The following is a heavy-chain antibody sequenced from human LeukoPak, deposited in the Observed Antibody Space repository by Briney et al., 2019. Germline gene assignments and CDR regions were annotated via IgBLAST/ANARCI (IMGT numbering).Heavy chain of an antibody. D-gene: IGHD5-18*01. CDR2: INGDGSWT. V-gene: IGHV3-74*01. CDR3: AKDSVGYSYGQGDY. J-gene: IGHJ4*02. Sequence: GGSLRLSCAASGNYWMHWVRQAPGKGLVWVSHINGDGSWTSYADSVKGRFTISRDNSKNTLYLQMNSLRAEDTVVYYCAKDSVGYSYGQGDYWGQGTLVTVSS. CDR1: GNYW.